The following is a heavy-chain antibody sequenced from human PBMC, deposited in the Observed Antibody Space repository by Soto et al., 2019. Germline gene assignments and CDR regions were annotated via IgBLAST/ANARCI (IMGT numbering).Heavy chain of an antibody. D-gene: IGHD3-10*01. CDR3: AKDNLWFGEPSYFDY. CDR1: GFTLSSDR. J-gene: IGHJ4*02. CDR2: ISYDGSNK. V-gene: IGHV3-30*18. Sequence: RLSGAAAGFTLSSDRLHWGRQAPGQGLEWVAVISYDGSNKYYADSVKGRFTISRDNSKNTLYLQMNSLRAEDTAVYYCAKDNLWFGEPSYFDYWGQGTLVTVSS.